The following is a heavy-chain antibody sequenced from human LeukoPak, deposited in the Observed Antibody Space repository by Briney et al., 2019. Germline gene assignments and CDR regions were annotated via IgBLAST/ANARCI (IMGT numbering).Heavy chain of an antibody. V-gene: IGHV4-59*01. CDR2: IYYSGST. D-gene: IGHD3-3*01. CDR1: GGSISRYY. J-gene: IGHJ3*02. Sequence: SETLSLTCTVSGGSISRYYWSCIRQPPGKGLEWIGYIYYSGSTNYKPSLKSRVTISVHASKNQFSLKLRSVTAADTAVYYCARVWSGYDVFDIWGQGTMVTVSS. CDR3: ARVWSGYDVFDI.